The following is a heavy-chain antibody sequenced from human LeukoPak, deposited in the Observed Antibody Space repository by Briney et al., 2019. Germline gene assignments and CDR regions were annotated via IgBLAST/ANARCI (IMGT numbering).Heavy chain of an antibody. Sequence: PSETLSLTCTVSGGSISSGDYYWSWIRQPPGKGLEWIGYIYYSGSTYYNPSLKSRVTISVDTSKNQFSLKLSSVTAADTAVYYCARVSAIFGVVIMGVDYWGQGTLDTVSS. CDR1: GGSISSGDYY. D-gene: IGHD3-3*01. V-gene: IGHV4-30-4*08. J-gene: IGHJ4*02. CDR2: IYYSGST. CDR3: ARVSAIFGVVIMGVDY.